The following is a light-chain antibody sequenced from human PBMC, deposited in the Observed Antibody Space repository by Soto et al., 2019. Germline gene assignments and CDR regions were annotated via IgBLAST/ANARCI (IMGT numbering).Light chain of an antibody. Sequence: EIVMTQSPATLSLSPGERATLSCRASQSVNSNLAWYQQKPGQAPRLLIYDTSTRATGFPARFSGSGSGTEFTLTITSLQSEDFAVYYCQQYDNWPRTFGQGTKVDI. V-gene: IGKV3-15*01. CDR3: QQYDNWPRT. J-gene: IGKJ1*01. CDR2: DTS. CDR1: QSVNSN.